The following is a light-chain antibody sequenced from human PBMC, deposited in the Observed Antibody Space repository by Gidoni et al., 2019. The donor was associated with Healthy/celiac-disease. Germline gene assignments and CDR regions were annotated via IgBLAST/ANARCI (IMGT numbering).Light chain of an antibody. CDR2: AAS. Sequence: DIQMTHSPSSLSASVGDRVTITCRASQSISTYLNWYQQKPGKAPKLLIYAASILQSGVPSRFSGSGSGTDFTLTISSLQPEDFATYYCQQSYSTPWTFGEGTKVEIK. CDR1: QSISTY. V-gene: IGKV1-39*01. CDR3: QQSYSTPWT. J-gene: IGKJ1*01.